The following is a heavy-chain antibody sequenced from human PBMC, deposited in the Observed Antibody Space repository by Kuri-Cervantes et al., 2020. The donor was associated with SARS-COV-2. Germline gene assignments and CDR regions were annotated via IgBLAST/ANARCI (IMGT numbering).Heavy chain of an antibody. CDR3: ARSPLNEHDYGDYELHY. Sequence: ASVKVSCKASGYTFTSYGISWVRQAPGQGLEWMGWISAYNGNTNYSQKFQGRVTITRDTSASTAYMELSSLRSEDTAVYYCARSPLNEHDYGDYELHYWGQGTLVTVSS. D-gene: IGHD4-17*01. V-gene: IGHV1-18*01. CDR2: ISAYNGNT. J-gene: IGHJ4*02. CDR1: GYTFTSYG.